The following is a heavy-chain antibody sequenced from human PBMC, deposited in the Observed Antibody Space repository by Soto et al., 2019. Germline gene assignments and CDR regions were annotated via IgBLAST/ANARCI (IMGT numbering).Heavy chain of an antibody. V-gene: IGHV4-34*01. CDR2: INHSGST. D-gene: IGHD3-10*01. CDR3: ARGLTDMVRGLGWFDP. Sequence: PSXTLSLTCTVSGGSISSYYWSWIRQPPGKGLEWIGEINHSGSTNYNPSLKSRVTISVDTSKNQFSLKLSSVTAADTAVYYCARGLTDMVRGLGWFDPWGQGTLVTXSS. J-gene: IGHJ5*02. CDR1: GGSISSYY.